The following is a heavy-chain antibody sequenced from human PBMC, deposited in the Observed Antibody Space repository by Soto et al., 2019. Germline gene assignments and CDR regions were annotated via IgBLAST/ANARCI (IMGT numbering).Heavy chain of an antibody. CDR2: ISGDGGTT. CDR1: GLTFSSYL. Sequence: GGSLRLSCAASGLTFSSYLMNWVRQAPGKGLVWVAAISGDGGTTYYGDSVEGRFTMSRDNSKNTLYLQMNSLRAEDTAIYYCARGPRAPPPHDYGMDVWGQGTTVTVSS. CDR3: ARGPRAPPPHDYGMDV. J-gene: IGHJ6*02. V-gene: IGHV3-23*01.